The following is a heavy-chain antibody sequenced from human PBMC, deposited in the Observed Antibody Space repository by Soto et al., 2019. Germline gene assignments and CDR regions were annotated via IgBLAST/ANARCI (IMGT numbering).Heavy chain of an antibody. J-gene: IGHJ4*02. CDR2: IYWNDDK. CDR3: AHPYCSGGSCYSSFDY. V-gene: IGHV2-5*01. Sequence: KALEWLALIYWNDDKRYSPSLKSRLTITKDTSKNQVVLTMTNMDPVDTATYYCAHPYCSGGSCYSSFDYWGQGTLVTVSS. D-gene: IGHD2-15*01.